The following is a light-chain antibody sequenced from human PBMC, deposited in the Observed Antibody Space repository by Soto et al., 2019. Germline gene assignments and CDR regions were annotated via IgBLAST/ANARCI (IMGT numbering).Light chain of an antibody. Sequence: DIQMTQSPSTLSGSVGDRVTITCRASQTISSWLAWYKQKPGKAPKLLIYKASTLKSGVPSRFRGSGSGTEFTLTISSLQPDDFATYYCQHYNSYSEAFGQGTKVELK. CDR3: QHYNSYSEA. J-gene: IGKJ1*01. CDR1: QTISSW. V-gene: IGKV1-5*03. CDR2: KAS.